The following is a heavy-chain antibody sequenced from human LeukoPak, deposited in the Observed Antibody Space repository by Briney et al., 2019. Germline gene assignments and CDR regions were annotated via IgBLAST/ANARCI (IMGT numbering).Heavy chain of an antibody. J-gene: IGHJ5*02. CDR1: GGSFSGYY. Sequence: PSETLSLTCAVYGGSFSGYYWSWIRQPPGKGLEWIGEINHSGSTNYNPSLKSRVTISVDTSKNQFSLKLSSVTAADTAVYYCARALARGIAAAGSTGFDPWGQGTLVTVSS. V-gene: IGHV4-34*01. CDR3: ARALARGIAAAGSTGFDP. CDR2: INHSGST. D-gene: IGHD6-13*01.